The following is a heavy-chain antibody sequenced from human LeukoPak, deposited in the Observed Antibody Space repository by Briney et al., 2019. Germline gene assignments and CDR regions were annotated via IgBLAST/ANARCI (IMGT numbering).Heavy chain of an antibody. CDR3: ARDVPVVVVAAGIDY. Sequence: GGSLRLSCAASGFTFSSYWMSWVRQAPGKGLEWVSNIKQDGSEKYYVDSVKGRFTISRDNAKNSLYLQMNSRGAEDTAVYYCARDVPVVVVAAGIDYWGQGTLVTVSS. V-gene: IGHV3-7*01. J-gene: IGHJ4*02. CDR1: GFTFSSYW. CDR2: IKQDGSEK. D-gene: IGHD2-15*01.